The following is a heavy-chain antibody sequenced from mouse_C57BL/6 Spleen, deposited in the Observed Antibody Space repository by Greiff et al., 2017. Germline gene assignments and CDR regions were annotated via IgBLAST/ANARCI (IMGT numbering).Heavy chain of an antibody. D-gene: IGHD2-1*01. V-gene: IGHV1-82*01. CDR2: IYPGDGDT. J-gene: IGHJ3*01. CDR1: GYAFSSSW. CDR3: ARSAYGNYAFAY. Sequence: QVQLQQSGPELVKPGASVKISCKASGYAFSSSWMNWVKQRPGKGLEWIGRIYPGDGDTNYNGKFKGKATLTADKSSSTAYMQLSILTSEDSAVYFCARSAYGNYAFAYWGQGTLVTVSA.